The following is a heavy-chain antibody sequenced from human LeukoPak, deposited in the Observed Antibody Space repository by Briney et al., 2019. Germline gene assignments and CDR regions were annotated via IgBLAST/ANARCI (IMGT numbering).Heavy chain of an antibody. Sequence: GGALRLSCAASGFTLADNAMHWVRQAPGKGLEWVSLISGDGGSTYYADSVKGRFTISRDNSKNSLYLQMNSLRTEDTALYYCAKGGPTYYYGSGDYFDYWGQGTLVTACS. CDR2: ISGDGGST. D-gene: IGHD3-10*01. CDR3: AKGGPTYYYGSGDYFDY. CDR1: GFTLADNA. J-gene: IGHJ4*02. V-gene: IGHV3-43*02.